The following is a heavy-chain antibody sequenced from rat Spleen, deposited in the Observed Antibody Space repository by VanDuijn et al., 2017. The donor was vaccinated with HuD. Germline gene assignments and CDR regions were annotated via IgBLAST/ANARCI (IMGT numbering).Heavy chain of an antibody. J-gene: IGHJ3*01. Sequence: EVQLVESGGGLVQPGRSLKLSCAASGFTFSNYGMHWIRQAPTKGLEWVASISPSGGSTYYRDSVKGRFTISRDNAKSTLYLQMDSLRSEDTATYYWATEVLGARWFAYWGQGTLVTVSS. CDR2: ISPSGGST. V-gene: IGHV5-19*01. CDR1: GFTFSNYG. CDR3: ATEVLGARWFAY. D-gene: IGHD5-1*01.